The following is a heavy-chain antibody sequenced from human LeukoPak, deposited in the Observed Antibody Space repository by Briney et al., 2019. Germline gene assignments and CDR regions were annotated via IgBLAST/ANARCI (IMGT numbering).Heavy chain of an antibody. J-gene: IGHJ4*02. CDR1: GGSFSTYY. D-gene: IGHD1-14*01. CDR3: ARHGTISSESYFDY. V-gene: IGHV4-59*08. Sequence: KPSETLSLTCTVSGGSFSTYYWSWIRQPPGKGLEWIGYIYYTGTTNYNPSLKSRVTGFVDTSKNQVSLRLSSVTAADTAVYYCARHGTISSESYFDYWGQGALVTVSS. CDR2: IYYTGTT.